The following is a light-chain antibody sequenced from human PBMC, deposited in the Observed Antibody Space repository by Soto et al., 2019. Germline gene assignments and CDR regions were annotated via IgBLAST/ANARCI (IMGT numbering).Light chain of an antibody. CDR1: QGISNY. J-gene: IGKJ4*01. V-gene: IGKV1-27*01. Sequence: DIQMTQSPSSLSAFVGDRFTITCRASQGISNYLAWYQQKPGKVPKLLIYAASTLQSGVPSRFSGSGSGTDFTLTISSLQPEDVATYYCQKYNSAPLNFGGGTKVDIK. CDR3: QKYNSAPLN. CDR2: AAS.